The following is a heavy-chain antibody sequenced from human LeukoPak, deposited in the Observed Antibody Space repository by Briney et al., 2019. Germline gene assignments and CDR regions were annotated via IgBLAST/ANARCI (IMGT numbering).Heavy chain of an antibody. V-gene: IGHV4-59*01. CDR2: IYYSGST. CDR3: AREGDMLGTGYAFHI. Sequence: SETLSLTCTVSGGSISSYYWSWIRKPPGKGLEWIGYIYYSGSTNYNPSLKSRVTMSIDTSKNQFSLKLSSVAAADTAVYYCAREGDMLGTGYAFHIWGQGTMVTVSS. J-gene: IGHJ3*02. D-gene: IGHD3-16*01. CDR1: GGSISSYY.